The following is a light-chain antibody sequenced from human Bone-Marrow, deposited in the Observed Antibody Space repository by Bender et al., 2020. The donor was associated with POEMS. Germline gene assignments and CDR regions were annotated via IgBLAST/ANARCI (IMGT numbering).Light chain of an antibody. CDR3: QSADSNDSYDV. CDR2: KDT. CDR1: NIGSKS. J-gene: IGLJ1*01. Sequence: SYVLSQPPSVSVAPGQTARITCGGNNIGSKSVHWYQQKPGQAPVLVIYKDTERPSGIPERFSGSSSGTTVTLTISGVQAEDEADYYCQSADSNDSYDVFGTGTKVTVL. V-gene: IGLV3-25*03.